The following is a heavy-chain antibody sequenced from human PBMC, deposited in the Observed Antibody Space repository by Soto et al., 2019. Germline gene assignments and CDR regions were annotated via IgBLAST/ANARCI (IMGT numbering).Heavy chain of an antibody. CDR3: ARLMGVVTVDY. D-gene: IGHD2-21*02. V-gene: IGHV4-39*02. CDR2: IYYAGSP. CDR1: GGSISSTGHY. J-gene: IGHJ4*02. Sequence: QLQLQESGPGLVKPSETLSLTCSVSGGSISSTGHYWGWIRQPPGKGLEWIGNIYYAGSPYYNPSLKRRVTISVDTSKNHSSLALTSVTAADTAVYYCARLMGVVTVDYWGQGALVTVSS.